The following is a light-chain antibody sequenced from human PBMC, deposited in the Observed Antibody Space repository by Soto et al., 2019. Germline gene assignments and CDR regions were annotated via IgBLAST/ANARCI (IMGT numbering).Light chain of an antibody. CDR3: ASFRGGTILA. CDR1: RSDIGDSNF. Sequence: QSVLTQPASVSGSPGQSVTISCTGPRSDIGDSNFISWYQHSPGKAPRLLIYEVNNRPSGVSRRFSGSKAGNTASLTISGLLDDDEADYFCASFRGGTILAFGSGTKVTVL. V-gene: IGLV2-14*01. CDR2: EVN. J-gene: IGLJ1*01.